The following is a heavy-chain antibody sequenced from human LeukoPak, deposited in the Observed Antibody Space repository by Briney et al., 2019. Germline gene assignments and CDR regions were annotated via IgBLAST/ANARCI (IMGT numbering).Heavy chain of an antibody. CDR2: ISGSGGST. Sequence: GGSLRLSCAASGFTFSSYAMSWVRQAPGKGLEWVSAISGSGGSTYYADSAKGRFTISRDNSKNTLYLQMNSLRAEDTAVYYCAKDLRRYFDWISHFDYWGQGTLVTVSS. CDR3: AKDLRRYFDWISHFDY. V-gene: IGHV3-23*01. CDR1: GFTFSSYA. D-gene: IGHD3-9*01. J-gene: IGHJ4*02.